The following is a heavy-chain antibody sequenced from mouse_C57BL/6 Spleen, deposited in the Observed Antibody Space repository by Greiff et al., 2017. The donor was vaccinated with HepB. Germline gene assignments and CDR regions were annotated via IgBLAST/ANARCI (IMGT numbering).Heavy chain of an antibody. D-gene: IGHD1-1*01. CDR1: GYTFTSYW. Sequence: EVQLQQSGTVLARPGASVKMSCKTSGYTFTSYWMHWVKQRHGQGLEWIGAIYPGNRDTSYNQKFKGKAKLTAVPSPSTAYMELSSLTNEDSAVYYCTREDYGSIYDLYFEDWGTGTTVTVSS. CDR2: IYPGNRDT. J-gene: IGHJ1*03. V-gene: IGHV1-5*01. CDR3: TREDYGSIYDLYFED.